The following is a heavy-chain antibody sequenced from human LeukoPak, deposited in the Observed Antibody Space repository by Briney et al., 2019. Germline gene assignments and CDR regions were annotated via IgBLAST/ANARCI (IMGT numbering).Heavy chain of an antibody. Sequence: ASVKVSCKASGYTFTDFYMHWVRQAPGQGLEWMGWINPNTGGTNYAQKFQGRVTMTRDTSVSTAYMELSRLTSDDTAVYYCARGGVWFYFDYWGQGTLVTVSS. CDR3: ARGGVWFYFDY. V-gene: IGHV1-2*02. D-gene: IGHD3-10*01. J-gene: IGHJ4*02. CDR2: INPNTGGT. CDR1: GYTFTDFY.